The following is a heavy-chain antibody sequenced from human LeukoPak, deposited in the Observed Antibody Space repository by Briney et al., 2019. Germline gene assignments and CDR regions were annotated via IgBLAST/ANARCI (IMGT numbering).Heavy chain of an antibody. CDR1: GGSISSGGYY. CDR3: ARSGLTSGIYFQH. J-gene: IGHJ1*01. CDR2: IYYSGST. V-gene: IGHV4-31*03. Sequence: PSQTLSLTCTVSGGSISSGGYYWSWIRQHPGKGLEWIGYIYYSGSTYYNPPLKSRVTISVDTSKNQFSLKLSSVTAADTAVYYCARSGLTSGIYFQHWGQGTLVTVSS. D-gene: IGHD1-14*01.